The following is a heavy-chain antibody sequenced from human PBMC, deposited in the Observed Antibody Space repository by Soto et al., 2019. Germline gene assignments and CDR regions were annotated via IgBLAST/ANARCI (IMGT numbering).Heavy chain of an antibody. CDR2: IIPFIGAP. CDR3: ARGGDSSSLRAFYSYGFDV. J-gene: IGHJ6*02. D-gene: IGHD6-6*01. V-gene: IGHV1-69*18. CDR1: GGTFNTYS. Sequence: QVQLVQSGAEVKKPGSSVKVSCKASGGTFNTYSFGWLRQAPGQGLQWMGSIIPFIGAPTYAQNFQDRVTITANESTTTAYMELSVLKSEDTAVYFCARGGDSSSLRAFYSYGFDVWGQGTSVTVSS.